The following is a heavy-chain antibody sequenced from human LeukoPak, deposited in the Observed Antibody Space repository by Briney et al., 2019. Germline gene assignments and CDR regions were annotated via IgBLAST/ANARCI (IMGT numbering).Heavy chain of an antibody. D-gene: IGHD3-22*01. V-gene: IGHV3-23*01. CDR3: AVHNSGFCY. Sequence: GGSLRLSCAASGFTFSSYAMNWVRQAPKKGLEWVSGISNSGGTTYYADSVKGRFTISRDNSKNTLYLQMNSLRAEDTAVYYCAVHNSGFCYWGQGTQVTVSS. CDR2: ISNSGGTT. J-gene: IGHJ4*02. CDR1: GFTFSSYA.